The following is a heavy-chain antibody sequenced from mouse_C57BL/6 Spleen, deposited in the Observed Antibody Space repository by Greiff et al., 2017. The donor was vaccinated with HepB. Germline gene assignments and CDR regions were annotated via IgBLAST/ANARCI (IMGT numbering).Heavy chain of an antibody. CDR1: GFTFSDYY. Sequence: EVKVVESEGGLVQPGSSMKLSCTASGFTFSDYYMAWVRQVPEKGLEWVANINYDGSSTYYLDSLKSRFIISRDNAKNILYLQMSSLKSEDTATYYCARERTVGAMDYWGQGTSVTVSS. V-gene: IGHV5-16*01. J-gene: IGHJ4*01. CDR3: ARERTVGAMDY. D-gene: IGHD1-1*01. CDR2: INYDGSST.